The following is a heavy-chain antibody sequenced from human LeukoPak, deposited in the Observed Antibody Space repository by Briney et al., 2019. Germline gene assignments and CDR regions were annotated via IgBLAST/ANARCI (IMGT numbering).Heavy chain of an antibody. CDR1: GGSISSYY. D-gene: IGHD3-16*02. V-gene: IGHV4-59*08. CDR2: IYYSGST. Sequence: SETLSLTCTVSGGSISSYYWSWIRQPPGKGLEWIGYIYYSGSTNYNPSLKSRVTISVDTSKNQFSLKLSSVTAADTAVYYCARVGTYDYVWGSYRPLSWFDPWGQGTPVTVSS. CDR3: ARVGTYDYVWGSYRPLSWFDP. J-gene: IGHJ5*02.